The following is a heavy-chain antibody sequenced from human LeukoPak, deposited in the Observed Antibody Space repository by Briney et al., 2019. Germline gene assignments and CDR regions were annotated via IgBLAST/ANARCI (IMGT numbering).Heavy chain of an antibody. CDR2: IRYDGTEK. V-gene: IGHV3-30*02. CDR1: GFSFTSAA. D-gene: IGHD1-14*01. Sequence: GGSLRLSCAASGFSFTSAAMFWVRQAPGKGLEWVAFIRYDGTEKYNADSVKGRFTMSRDQSTNTLYMQMNSLRVEDTAVYYCARGHRNVVDFWGQGTLVTVAS. J-gene: IGHJ4*02. CDR3: ARGHRNVVDF.